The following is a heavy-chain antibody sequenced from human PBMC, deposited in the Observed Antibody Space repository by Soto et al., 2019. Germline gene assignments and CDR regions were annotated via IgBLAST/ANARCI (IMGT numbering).Heavy chain of an antibody. D-gene: IGHD3-22*01. CDR1: GFTFSSYG. V-gene: IGHV3-30*18. J-gene: IGHJ5*02. Sequence: QVQLVESGGGVVQPGRSLRLSCAVSGFTFSSYGMHWVRQAPGQGLEWVAVISADGSNEYYADSVKGRFTISRDNSKNTLYLQMSSLRAEDTAVYYCTKAHYDSCGYNWFDPWGQGSLVTVSS. CDR2: ISADGSNE. CDR3: TKAHYDSCGYNWFDP.